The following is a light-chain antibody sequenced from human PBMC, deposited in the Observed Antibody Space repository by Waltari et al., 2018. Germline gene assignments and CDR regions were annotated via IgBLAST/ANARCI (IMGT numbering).Light chain of an antibody. J-gene: IGLJ3*02. CDR2: GVS. Sequence: QSALTQPRSVSGSPGQSVTISCTGTSSDVGAYNHVSWYQQHPGKAPKLMIYGVSKRPSGVPDRFSGSKSSNTASLTISGLQAEDEGDYYCCSYAGTYTVRVFGGGTKVTVL. CDR3: CSYAGTYTVRV. CDR1: SSDVGAYNH. V-gene: IGLV2-11*01.